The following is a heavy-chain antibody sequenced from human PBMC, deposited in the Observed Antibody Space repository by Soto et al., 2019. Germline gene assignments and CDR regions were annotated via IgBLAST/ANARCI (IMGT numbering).Heavy chain of an antibody. Sequence: QLQLQESGSGLVKPSQTLSLTCAVSGGSISSGGYSWSWIRQPPGKGLEWIGYIYHSGSTYYNPSRKSRGTTAADRSKNQFSRKLGSVTAADTAVYYCAAGGGLPRYYWGQGTLVTVSS. D-gene: IGHD5-12*01. CDR1: GGSISSGGYS. CDR2: IYHSGST. J-gene: IGHJ4*02. V-gene: IGHV4-30-2*01. CDR3: AAGGGLPRYY.